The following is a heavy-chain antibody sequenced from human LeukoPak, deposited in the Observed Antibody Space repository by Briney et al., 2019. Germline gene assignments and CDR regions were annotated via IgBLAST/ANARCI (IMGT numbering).Heavy chain of an antibody. CDR2: INTYTSDT. Sequence: ASVKVSCKASGYTFPNSGVNWVRQAPGQGLEWMGWINTYTSDTTYTQKFQGRVSMTTDRSTSTAYMDLRSLTSDDTAVYYCARGPGDIVATMFIYYYYMDVWGKGTTVTVSS. J-gene: IGHJ6*03. V-gene: IGHV1-18*01. CDR1: GYTFPNSG. CDR3: ARGPGDIVATMFIYYYYMDV. D-gene: IGHD5-12*01.